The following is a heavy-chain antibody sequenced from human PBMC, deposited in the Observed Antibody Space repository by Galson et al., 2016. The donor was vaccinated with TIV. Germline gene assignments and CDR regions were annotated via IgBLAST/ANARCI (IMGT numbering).Heavy chain of an antibody. Sequence: QSGAEVTKPGESLRISCKGSGYSFTSYYIIWVRQMPGKGLEWMGRIDPRDSYINYSPSFQGHVTISSDKSISTAYLQWNSLKASDSAIHYCARGVSTGSGWLDPWGQGTPVTVSS. CDR2: IDPRDSYI. CDR1: GYSFTSYY. CDR3: ARGVSTGSGWLDP. J-gene: IGHJ5*02. V-gene: IGHV5-10-1*01. D-gene: IGHD5/OR15-5a*01.